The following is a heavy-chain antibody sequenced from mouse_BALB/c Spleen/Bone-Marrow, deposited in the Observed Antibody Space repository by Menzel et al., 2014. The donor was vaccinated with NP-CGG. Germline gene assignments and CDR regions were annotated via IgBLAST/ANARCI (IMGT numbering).Heavy chain of an antibody. V-gene: IGHV1-9*01. CDR3: ARWHYGNYYYAMDY. CDR1: GYTFSSYW. CDR2: ILPGSGSF. Sequence: QVQLQQPGAELMKPGASVKISCKATGYTFSSYWLEWVIQRPGHGLEWIGEILPGSGSFNYNEKFKGKATFTADTSSNIAYMQLNSLTSEDSAVYYCARWHYGNYYYAMDYWGQGTSVTVSS. D-gene: IGHD2-1*01. J-gene: IGHJ4*01.